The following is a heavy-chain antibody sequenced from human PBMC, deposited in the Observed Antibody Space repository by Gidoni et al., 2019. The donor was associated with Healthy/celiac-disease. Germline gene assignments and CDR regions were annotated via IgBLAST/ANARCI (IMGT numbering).Heavy chain of an antibody. CDR3: ATGETTVTTRYFDL. D-gene: IGHD4-17*01. Sequence: QVQLVQSGAEVKKPGASVKVSCKVSGYTLPEFSMHWVRQDPGKGLEWMGGFDPEDGETIYAQKFQGRVTMTEDTSTDTAYMELSSLRSEDTAVYYCATGETTVTTRYFDLWGRGTLVTVSS. CDR1: GYTLPEFS. V-gene: IGHV1-24*01. J-gene: IGHJ2*01. CDR2: FDPEDGET.